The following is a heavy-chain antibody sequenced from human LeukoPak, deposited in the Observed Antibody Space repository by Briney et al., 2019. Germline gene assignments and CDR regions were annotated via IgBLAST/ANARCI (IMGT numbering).Heavy chain of an antibody. CDR2: IYYSGST. D-gene: IGHD1-26*01. Sequence: SETLSLTCTVSGGSISSSSYYWGWIRQPPGKGLEWIGSIYYSGSTYYNPSLKSRVTISVDTSKNQFSLKLSSVTAADTAVYYCARISGSYWNYFDYWGQGTLVTVSS. J-gene: IGHJ4*02. V-gene: IGHV4-39*01. CDR3: ARISGSYWNYFDY. CDR1: GGSISSSSYY.